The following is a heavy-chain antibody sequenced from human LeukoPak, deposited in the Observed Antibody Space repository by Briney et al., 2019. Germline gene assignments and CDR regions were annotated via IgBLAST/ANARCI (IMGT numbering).Heavy chain of an antibody. J-gene: IGHJ4*02. Sequence: GASVKVSCKVSGYTLTELSMHWVRQAPGQGLEWMGIINPSGGSTSYAQKFQGRVTMTRDTSTSTVYMELSSLRSEDTAVYYCARDLHSSSWYEPPDCWGQGTLVTVSS. CDR2: INPSGGST. D-gene: IGHD6-13*01. V-gene: IGHV1-46*01. CDR1: GYTLTELS. CDR3: ARDLHSSSWYEPPDC.